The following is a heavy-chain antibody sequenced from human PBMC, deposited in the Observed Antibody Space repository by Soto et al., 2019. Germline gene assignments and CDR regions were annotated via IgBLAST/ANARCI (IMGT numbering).Heavy chain of an antibody. CDR2: INHSGST. J-gene: IGHJ6*02. D-gene: IGHD3-3*01. CDR1: GGSFSGYY. Sequence: TSETLSLTCAVYGGSFSGYYWSWIRQPPGKGLEWIGEINHSGSTNYNPSLKSRVTISVDKSKNQFSLKLSSVTAADTAVYYCARIFGVVTGMDVWGQGTTVTVSS. CDR3: ARIFGVVTGMDV. V-gene: IGHV4-34*01.